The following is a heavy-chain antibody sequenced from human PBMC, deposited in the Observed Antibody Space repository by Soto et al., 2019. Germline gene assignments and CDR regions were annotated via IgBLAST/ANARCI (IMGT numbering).Heavy chain of an antibody. J-gene: IGHJ4*02. V-gene: IGHV1-3*01. CDR2: INAGNGNT. CDR1: GYTFTSYA. CDR3: ARLARFYYFDY. Sequence: QVQLGQSGAEVKKPGASVKVSFKASGYTFTSYAMHWVRQAPGQRLEWIGWINAGNGNTQYSQKFQGRVTITRDTSESTAYMELSSLRSEDTAVYYCARLARFYYFDYWGQGTLVTVSS.